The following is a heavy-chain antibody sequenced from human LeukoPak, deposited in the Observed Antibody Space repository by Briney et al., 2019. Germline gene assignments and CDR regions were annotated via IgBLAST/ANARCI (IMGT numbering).Heavy chain of an antibody. Sequence: GASVKVSCKGSGYTFTSYGISWVRQAPGQGLEWMGWISAYNGNTNYAQKLQGRVTMTTDTSTSTAYMELRSLRSDDTAVYYCARQSRGYCSSTSCSHYFDYWGQGTLVTVSS. CDR3: ARQSRGYCSSTSCSHYFDY. CDR1: GYTFTSYG. D-gene: IGHD2-2*01. V-gene: IGHV1-18*01. CDR2: ISAYNGNT. J-gene: IGHJ4*02.